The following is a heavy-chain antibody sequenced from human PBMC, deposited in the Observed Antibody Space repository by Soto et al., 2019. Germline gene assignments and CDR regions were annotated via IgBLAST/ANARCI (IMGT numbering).Heavy chain of an antibody. D-gene: IGHD3-10*01. Sequence: EVQLVESGGGLVQPGGSLRLSCAASGFTFSSYWMSWVRQAPGKGLEWVANIKQDGSEKYYVDSVKGRFTISRDNAKNSLYLQMNGLRAEDTAVYYCARSNLWFGELFGYWGQGTLVTVSS. V-gene: IGHV3-7*01. J-gene: IGHJ4*02. CDR3: ARSNLWFGELFGY. CDR1: GFTFSSYW. CDR2: IKQDGSEK.